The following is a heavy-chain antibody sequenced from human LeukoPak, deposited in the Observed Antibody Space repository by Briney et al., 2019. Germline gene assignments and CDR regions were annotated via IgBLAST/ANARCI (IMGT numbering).Heavy chain of an antibody. V-gene: IGHV4-39*01. CDR1: GGSISSSSYY. D-gene: IGHD6-6*01. Sequence: SETLSLTCTVSGGSISSSSYYWGWIRQPPGKGLEWIGSIYYSGSTYYNPSLKSRVTISVDTSKNQFSLKLSSVTAADTAVYYCARPAYSSSNAFDIWGQGTMVTVSS. CDR2: IYYSGST. CDR3: ARPAYSSSNAFDI. J-gene: IGHJ3*02.